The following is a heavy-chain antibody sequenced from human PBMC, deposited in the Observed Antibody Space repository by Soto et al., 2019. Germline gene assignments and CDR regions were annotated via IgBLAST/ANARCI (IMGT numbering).Heavy chain of an antibody. Sequence: QVQLQESGPGLVKPSQTLSLTCTVSGGSISSGGYYWSWIRQHPGKGLEWFGSIYDSGSTYYNPSLRSRVTLSVDTSKNQFSLNLSSVTAADTAVYYCASGYDYVWGSYLCIDYWAERPLVTVSS. CDR2: IYDSGST. J-gene: IGHJ4*02. V-gene: IGHV4-31*03. D-gene: IGHD3-16*02. CDR3: ASGYDYVWGSYLCIDY. CDR1: GGSISSGGYY.